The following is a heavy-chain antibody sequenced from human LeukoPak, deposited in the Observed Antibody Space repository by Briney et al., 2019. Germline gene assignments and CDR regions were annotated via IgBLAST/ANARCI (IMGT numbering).Heavy chain of an antibody. D-gene: IGHD3-10*01. CDR3: TTDIDTYYYGSGSYYGDY. CDR1: GFTFSSYW. Sequence: KAGGSLRLSCAASGFTFSSYWMSWVRQAPGKGLEWVGRIKSKTDGGTTDYAAPVKGRFTISRDDSKNTLYLQMNSLKTEDTAVYYCTTDIDTYYYGSGSYYGDYWGQGTLVTVSS. CDR2: IKSKTDGGTT. J-gene: IGHJ4*02. V-gene: IGHV3-15*01.